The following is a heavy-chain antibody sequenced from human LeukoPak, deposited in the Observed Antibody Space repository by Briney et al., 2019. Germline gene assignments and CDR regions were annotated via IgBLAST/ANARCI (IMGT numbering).Heavy chain of an antibody. CDR3: ARGGGYNSAVFDY. J-gene: IGHJ4*02. Sequence: SETLSLICTVSGGSISSYYWSWIRQPPGKGLEWIGYIYYSGGTNYNPSLKSRVTISVDTSKNQFSLKLSSVTAADTAVYYCARGGGYNSAVFDYWGQGTLVTVSS. CDR2: IYYSGGT. V-gene: IGHV4-59*01. CDR1: GGSISSYY. D-gene: IGHD5-24*01.